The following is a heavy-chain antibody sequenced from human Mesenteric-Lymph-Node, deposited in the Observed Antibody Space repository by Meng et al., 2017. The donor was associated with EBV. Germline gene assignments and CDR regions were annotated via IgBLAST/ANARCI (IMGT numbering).Heavy chain of an antibody. CDR1: GFPFSSYS. V-gene: IGHV3-21*01. CDR2: IFTSGNI. D-gene: IGHD3-16*01. CDR3: TRALGDSTAY. Sequence: EVQLVESGGXMVKPGGXLRLSCAASGFPFSSYSMNWVRQAPGKGLEWVSSIFTSGNIYYADSVKGRFTISRDNAKNSLYLLMNNLRVEDTAVYYCTRALGDSTAYWGQGTLSPSPQ. J-gene: IGHJ4*02.